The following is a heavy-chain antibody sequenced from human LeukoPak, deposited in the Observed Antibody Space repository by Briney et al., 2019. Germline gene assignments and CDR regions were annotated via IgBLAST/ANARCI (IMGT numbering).Heavy chain of an antibody. Sequence: GGSLRLSCAASGFTFSSYAMHWVRQAPGKGLEWVAVISYDGSNKYYADSVRGRFTISRDNSKNTLYLQMNSLRAEDTAVYYCARDPSGDTQLDPWGQGTLVTVSS. CDR3: ARDPSGDTQLDP. J-gene: IGHJ5*02. CDR2: ISYDGSNK. D-gene: IGHD3-10*01. V-gene: IGHV3-30-3*01. CDR1: GFTFSSYA.